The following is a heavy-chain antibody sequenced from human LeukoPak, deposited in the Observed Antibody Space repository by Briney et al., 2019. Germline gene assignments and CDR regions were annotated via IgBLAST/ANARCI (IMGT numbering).Heavy chain of an antibody. D-gene: IGHD3-3*01. CDR1: GFTFSSYG. J-gene: IGHJ2*01. CDR2: ISGSGGST. V-gene: IGHV3-23*01. CDR3: AKDTTYDFWSGYSLDWYFDL. Sequence: PGGSLRLSCAASGFTFSSYGMHWVRQAPGKGLEWVSAISGSGGSTYYADSVKGRFTISRDNSKNTLYLQMNSLRAEDTAVYYCAKDTTYDFWSGYSLDWYFDLWGRGTLVTVSS.